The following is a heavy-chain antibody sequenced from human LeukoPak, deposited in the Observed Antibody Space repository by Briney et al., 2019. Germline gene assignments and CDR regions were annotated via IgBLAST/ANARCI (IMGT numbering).Heavy chain of an antibody. V-gene: IGHV3-30*04. J-gene: IGHJ4*02. CDR1: GFSFKTYA. Sequence: PGGSLRLSCAASGFSFKTYAMHWVCQAPGKGLEWVAVIAYDGTNKYYADSVKGRFTISRDNSKNTLYLQMNSLRAEDTAVYYCAKDTPTYYDFWSGPYYWGQGTLVTVSS. CDR2: IAYDGTNK. CDR3: AKDTPTYYDFWSGPYY. D-gene: IGHD3-3*01.